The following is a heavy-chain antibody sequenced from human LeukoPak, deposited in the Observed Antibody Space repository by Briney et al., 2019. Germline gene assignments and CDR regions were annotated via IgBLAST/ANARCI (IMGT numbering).Heavy chain of an antibody. CDR2: IIPIFGTA. D-gene: IGHD6-19*01. Sequence: SVKVSCKASGGTFSRYAISWVRQAPGQGLEWMGGIIPIFGTANYAQKFQGRVTITADEPTSTAYMELSSLRSEDTAVYYCARDSGRGVAGNLDYWGQGTLVTVSS. V-gene: IGHV1-69*01. CDR3: ARDSGRGVAGNLDY. J-gene: IGHJ4*02. CDR1: GGTFSRYA.